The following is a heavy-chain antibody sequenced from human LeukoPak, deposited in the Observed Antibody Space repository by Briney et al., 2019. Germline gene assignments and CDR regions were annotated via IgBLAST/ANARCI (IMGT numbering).Heavy chain of an antibody. J-gene: IGHJ2*01. CDR3: ARGPPWYFDL. D-gene: IGHD6-25*01. CDR1: GFTFSSHG. CDR2: IIPSGHTT. Sequence: GGTLRLSCVASGFTFSSHGMNWVRQAPGKGLEWVSGIIPSGHTTYYADSVRGRFTISRDNAKNTLYLQMNSLRAEDTAVYYCARGPPWYFDLWGRGTLVTVSS. V-gene: IGHV3-23*01.